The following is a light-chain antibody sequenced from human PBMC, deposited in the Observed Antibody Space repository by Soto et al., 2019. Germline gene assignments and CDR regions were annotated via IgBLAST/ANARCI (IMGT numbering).Light chain of an antibody. CDR3: CSFAGSYSYV. J-gene: IGLJ1*01. CDR1: SSNIGAGYD. CDR2: GNS. V-gene: IGLV1-40*01. Sequence: QSVLTQPPSVSGAPGQRVTISCTGSSSNIGAGYDVHWYQQLPGTAPKLLIYGNSNRPSGVPDRFSGSKSGTSASLAITGLQAEDEAAYSCCSFAGSYSYVFGSGTKVTVL.